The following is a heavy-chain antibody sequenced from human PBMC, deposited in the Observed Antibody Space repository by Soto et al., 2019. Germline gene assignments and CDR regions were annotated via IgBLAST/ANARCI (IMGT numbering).Heavy chain of an antibody. CDR3: ARVRIAAGNYYYYYSGMDV. J-gene: IGHJ6*02. CDR1: GGTFSRYT. Sequence: ASVKVCCTASGGTFSRYTISWVRQAPGRGLEWMGRIIPILGIANYAQKFQGRVTITADKSTSTAYMELSSLRSEDTAVYYCARVRIAAGNYYYYYSGMDVWGQGTTVTVSS. CDR2: IIPILGIA. D-gene: IGHD6-13*01. V-gene: IGHV1-69*02.